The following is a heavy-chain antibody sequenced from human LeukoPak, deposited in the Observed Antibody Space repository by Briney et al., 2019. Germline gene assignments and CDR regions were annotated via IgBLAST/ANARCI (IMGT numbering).Heavy chain of an antibody. CDR1: GFTFSSYG. CDR3: ARDPGHNGWYGDN. Sequence: GGSLRLSCAASGFTFSSYGMHWVRQAPGKGLEWVSIIWYDGSNKYYADSVKGRFTISKDNSKDTLYLQMNSLRAEDTAIYYCARDPGHNGWYGDNWGQGTLVTVSS. CDR2: IWYDGSNK. V-gene: IGHV3-33*01. J-gene: IGHJ4*02. D-gene: IGHD6-19*01.